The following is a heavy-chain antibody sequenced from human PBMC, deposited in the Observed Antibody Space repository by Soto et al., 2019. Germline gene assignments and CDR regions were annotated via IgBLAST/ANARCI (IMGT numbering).Heavy chain of an antibody. J-gene: IGHJ4*02. CDR2: ISAYNGNT. V-gene: IGHV1-18*01. CDR3: ARDLYDYVWWSYRCCDY. D-gene: IGHD3-16*02. CDR1: GYTFTSYG. Sequence: QVQLVQSGAEVKKPGASVKVSCKASGYTFTSYGISWVRQAPGQGLEWMGWISAYNGNTNYAQKLQGRVTMTTDTSTSTAYMELRSLRSDVTAVYYCARDLYDYVWWSYRCCDYWGQGTLVTVSS.